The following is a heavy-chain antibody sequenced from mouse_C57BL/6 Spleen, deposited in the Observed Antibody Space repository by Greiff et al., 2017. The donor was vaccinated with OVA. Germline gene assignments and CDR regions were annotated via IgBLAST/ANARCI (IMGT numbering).Heavy chain of an antibody. CDR1: GYTFTSYW. D-gene: IGHD2-2*01. V-gene: IGHV1-64*01. CDR2: IHPNSGST. CDR3: ARLTGYDYYAMDY. Sequence: VQLQQSGAELVKPGASVKLSCKASGYTFTSYWMHWVKQRPGQGLEWIGMIHPNSGSTNYNEKFKSKATLTVDKSSSTAYMQLSSLTSEDSAVYYCARLTGYDYYAMDYWGQGTSVTVSS. J-gene: IGHJ4*01.